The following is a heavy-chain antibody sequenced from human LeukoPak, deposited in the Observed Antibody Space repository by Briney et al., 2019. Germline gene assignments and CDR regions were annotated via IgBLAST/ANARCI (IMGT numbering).Heavy chain of an antibody. CDR3: ARQGVFGRYNYGDGY. J-gene: IGHJ4*02. D-gene: IGHD5-18*01. CDR1: GYTVTGYY. V-gene: IGHV1-2*02. Sequence: DSVKVSCKASGYTVTGYYLHWVRQAPGEGLEWMGWINPDSGGTNYAQKFQGRVTMTRDTSISTAYMELSGLRSDDTAVYYCARQGVFGRYNYGDGYWGQGTLVTVSS. CDR2: INPDSGGT.